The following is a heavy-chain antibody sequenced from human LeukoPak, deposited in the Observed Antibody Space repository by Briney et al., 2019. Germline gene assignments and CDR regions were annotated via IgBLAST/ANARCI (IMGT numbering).Heavy chain of an antibody. CDR1: GFTFDDYA. J-gene: IGHJ4*02. V-gene: IGHV3-9*01. Sequence: GGSLRLSCAASGFTFDDYAMHWVRQAPGKGLEWVSGISWNSGSIGYADSVKGRFTISRDNAKNSLYLQMNSLRADDTAVYYCARTTDYSSGFDYWGQGTLVTVSS. CDR2: ISWNSGSI. D-gene: IGHD6-19*01. CDR3: ARTTDYSSGFDY.